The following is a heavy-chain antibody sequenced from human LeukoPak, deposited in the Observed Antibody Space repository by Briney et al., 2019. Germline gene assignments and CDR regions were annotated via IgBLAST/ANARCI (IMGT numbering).Heavy chain of an antibody. Sequence: ASVKVSCKASGYTFTSYGISWVRQAPGQGLEWMGWISAYNGNTNYAQKPQGRVTMTTDTSTSTAYMELRSLRSDDTAVYYCARDLASDGPRHYYYGMDVWGQGTTVTVSS. J-gene: IGHJ6*02. CDR2: ISAYNGNT. V-gene: IGHV1-18*01. CDR1: GYTFTSYG. CDR3: ARDLASDGPRHYYYGMDV. D-gene: IGHD5-24*01.